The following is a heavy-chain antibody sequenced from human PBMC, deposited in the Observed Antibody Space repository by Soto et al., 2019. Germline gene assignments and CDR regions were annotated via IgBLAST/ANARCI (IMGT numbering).Heavy chain of an antibody. CDR3: ARSETNGYSIFKY. D-gene: IGHD2-8*01. CDR1: DDSISTYY. CDR2: IYASGSS. V-gene: IGHV4-4*07. J-gene: IGHJ4*02. Sequence: KPSETLSLTCTVSDDSISTYYWHWIRQPAGKGLEWIGRIYASGSSNYNPSLKSRVTMSVDTSKNQFSLELNSVTAADTAVYYCARSETNGYSIFKYWGQGTLVTAPQ.